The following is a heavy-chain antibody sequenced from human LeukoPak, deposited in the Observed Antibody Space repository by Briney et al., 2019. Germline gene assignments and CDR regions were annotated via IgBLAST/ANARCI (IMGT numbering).Heavy chain of an antibody. Sequence: GGSLRLSCAASGFSFGSYWMSWVRPAPGKGLEWVASTNPNAGEKHYVDSVKGRFTISRDNAKNSLYLQMNTLRAEDTAVYYCARSTGWYPVPDYWGQGTLVTVCS. CDR3: ARSTGWYPVPDY. CDR1: GFSFGSYW. J-gene: IGHJ4*02. D-gene: IGHD6-19*01. CDR2: TNPNAGEK. V-gene: IGHV3-7*01.